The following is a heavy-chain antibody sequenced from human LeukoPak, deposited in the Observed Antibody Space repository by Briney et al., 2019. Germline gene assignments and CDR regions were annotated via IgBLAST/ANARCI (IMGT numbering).Heavy chain of an antibody. CDR2: ISGSGDNT. J-gene: IGHJ4*02. Sequence: GGSLRLSCAASGSTFSSYAMSWVRQAPGKGLEWVSGISGSGDNTYYADSVKGRFTISRDNSKNTLYVQVNSLGTEDTAAYYCAKGSYYDSSGSFYFDYWGQGTLVTVSS. D-gene: IGHD3-22*01. CDR3: AKGSYYDSSGSFYFDY. V-gene: IGHV3-23*01. CDR1: GSTFSSYA.